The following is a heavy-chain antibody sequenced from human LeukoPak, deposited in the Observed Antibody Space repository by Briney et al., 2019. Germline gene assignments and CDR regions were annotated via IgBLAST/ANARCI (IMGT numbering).Heavy chain of an antibody. J-gene: IGHJ4*02. V-gene: IGHV4-34*01. CDR2: INHSGST. CDR3: ARQNRYDIYYFDY. D-gene: IGHD3/OR15-3a*01. CDR1: GGSFSGYY. Sequence: PSETLSLTCAVYGGSFSGYYWSWIRQPPGKGLEWIGEINHSGSTNYNPSLKSRVTISVDTSKNQFSLKLSSVTAADTAVYYCARQNRYDIYYFDYWGRGTLVTVSS.